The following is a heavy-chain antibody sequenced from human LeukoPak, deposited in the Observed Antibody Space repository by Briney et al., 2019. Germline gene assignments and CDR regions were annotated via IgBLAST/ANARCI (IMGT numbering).Heavy chain of an antibody. D-gene: IGHD3-22*01. CDR3: ARTFLERITMIVVVSLPDY. CDR1: GYTFTSYG. V-gene: IGHV1-18*01. CDR2: ISAYNGNT. J-gene: IGHJ4*02. Sequence: GASVKVSCKASGYTFTSYGISWVRQAPGQGLEWMGWISAYNGNTNYAQNLQGRVTMTTDTSTSTAYMELRSLRSDDTAVYYCARTFLERITMIVVVSLPDYWGQGTLVTVSS.